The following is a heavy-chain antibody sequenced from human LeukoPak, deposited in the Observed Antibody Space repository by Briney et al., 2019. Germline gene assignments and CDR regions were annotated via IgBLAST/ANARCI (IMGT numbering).Heavy chain of an antibody. CDR3: IIAPGLFAFET. J-gene: IGHJ3*02. Sequence: PGGSLRLSCAASDFTLTNAWVNWIRPAPGEGLEWVGRIKSKTDGGTTDFAAPVNGRFTISRDDSTNTVYLQMDSLKTEDTAVYYCIIAPGLFAFETWGQGTMVAVSS. CDR2: IKSKTDGGTT. V-gene: IGHV3-15*07. D-gene: IGHD6-13*01. CDR1: DFTLTNAW.